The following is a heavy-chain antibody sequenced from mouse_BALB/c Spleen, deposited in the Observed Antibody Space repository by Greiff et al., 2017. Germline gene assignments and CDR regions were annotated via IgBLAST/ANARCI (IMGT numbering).Heavy chain of an antibody. J-gene: IGHJ3*01. V-gene: IGHV1S81*02. CDR1: GYTFTSYY. D-gene: IGHD2-4*01. CDR2: INPGNGGT. CDR3: TRNTMITRCAY. Sequence: VQLQQSGAELVKPGASVKLSCKASGYTFTSYYMYWVKQRPGQGLEWIGEINPGNGGTNFNEKFKSKATLTVDKSSSTAYMQLSSLTSEDSAVYYCTRNTMITRCAYWGQGTLVTVSA.